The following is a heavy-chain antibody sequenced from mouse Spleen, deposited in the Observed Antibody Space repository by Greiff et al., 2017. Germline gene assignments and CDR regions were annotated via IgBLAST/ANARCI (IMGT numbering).Heavy chain of an antibody. CDR2: IYPGDGDT. D-gene: IGHD2-1*01. J-gene: IGHJ4*01. Sequence: QVQLQQSGPELVKPGASVKISCKASGYAFSSSWMNWVKQRPGKGLEWIGRIYPGDGDTNYNGKFKGKATLTADKSSSTAYMQLSSLTSEDSAVYFCARNGNLYYAMDYWGQGTSVTVSS. CDR3: ARNGNLYYAMDY. V-gene: IGHV1-82*01. CDR1: GYAFSSSW.